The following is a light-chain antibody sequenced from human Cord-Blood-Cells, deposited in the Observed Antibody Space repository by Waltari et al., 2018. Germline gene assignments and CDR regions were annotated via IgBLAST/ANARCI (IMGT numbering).Light chain of an antibody. V-gene: IGLV2-11*01. CDR3: CYEAGSYRV. Sequence: QSALTQPRSVSGSPGQSVTISCTGTSSDVGGYNYVSWYQQHPGKAPKLMVYDVSKRPSGVPGRFSGSKSSNAASLTISGLPAEDEADYYCCYEAGSYRVFGGGTKLTVL. CDR2: DVS. J-gene: IGLJ2*01. CDR1: SSDVGGYNY.